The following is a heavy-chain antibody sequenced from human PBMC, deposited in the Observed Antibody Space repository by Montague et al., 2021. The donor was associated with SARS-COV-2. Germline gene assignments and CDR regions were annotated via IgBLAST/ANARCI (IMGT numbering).Heavy chain of an antibody. CDR1: GVSISSGSYY. Sequence: TLSLTCTVSGVSISSGSYYWNWIRQHPGKGLEWIGYIHYSGSTYYTPSLQSRVAISVDTSKNELSLKMTSVTAADTAVYYCARDGDEGYFFEYWGQGLLVTVSS. V-gene: IGHV4-31*03. CDR3: ARDGDEGYFFEY. D-gene: IGHD2/OR15-2a*01. J-gene: IGHJ4*02. CDR2: IHYSGST.